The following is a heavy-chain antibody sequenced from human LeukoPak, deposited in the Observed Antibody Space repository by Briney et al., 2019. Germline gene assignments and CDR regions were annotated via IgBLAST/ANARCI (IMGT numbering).Heavy chain of an antibody. Sequence: SETLSLTCTVSGGSISSGSYYWSWIRQPAGKGLGWIGRIYTSGSTNYNPSLKSRVTISVDTSKNQFSLKLSSVTAADTAVYYCASQTWIQLWSYWGQGTLVTVSS. CDR1: GGSISSGSYY. CDR2: IYTSGST. CDR3: ASQTWIQLWSY. J-gene: IGHJ4*02. V-gene: IGHV4-61*02. D-gene: IGHD5-18*01.